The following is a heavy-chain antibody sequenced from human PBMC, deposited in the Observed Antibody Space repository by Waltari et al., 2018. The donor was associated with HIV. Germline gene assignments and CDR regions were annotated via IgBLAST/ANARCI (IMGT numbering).Heavy chain of an antibody. D-gene: IGHD3-22*01. J-gene: IGHJ3*02. V-gene: IGHV1-69*12. CDR3: ARELKQLSPQDYDSPPRGFDI. Sequence: QVQLVQSGAEVKKPGSSVKVSCKASGGTFSSYAIRWMRQAPGQGLEWMGGIIPILDTSNYAQKFQGRVTITADESTSTAYMELSSLRSDDTAVYYCARELKQLSPQDYDSPPRGFDIWGQGTMVTVSS. CDR1: GGTFSSYA. CDR2: IIPILDTS.